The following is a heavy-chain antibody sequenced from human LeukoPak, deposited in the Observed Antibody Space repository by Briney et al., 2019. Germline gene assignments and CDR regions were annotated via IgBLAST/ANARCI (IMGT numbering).Heavy chain of an antibody. V-gene: IGHV4-4*02. Sequence: SGTLSLTCAVSGGSISSSNWWSWVRQPPGKGLEWIGEIYHSGSTYHTPSLKSRVTASVETSKNQLSLKLSSVTAADTAVYYCAGVSTYSGRWFWGQGTLVTVSS. CDR3: AGVSTYSGRWF. D-gene: IGHD2-15*01. CDR2: IYHSGST. J-gene: IGHJ4*02. CDR1: GGSISSSNW.